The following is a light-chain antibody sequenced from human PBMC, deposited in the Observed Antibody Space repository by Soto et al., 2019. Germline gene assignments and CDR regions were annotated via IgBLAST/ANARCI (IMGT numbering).Light chain of an antibody. CDR3: NSYRDTSSFCV. CDR1: SSDVGGYNH. Sequence: QSVLTQPASVSGSPGQSITISCTGTSSDVGGYNHVSWYQQHPGKAPKVMIYEVSNRPAGVSNRFSGSKSGNTASLTISGLQAEDEADYYCNSYRDTSSFCVFGGGTKLTVL. V-gene: IGLV2-14*01. CDR2: EVS. J-gene: IGLJ3*02.